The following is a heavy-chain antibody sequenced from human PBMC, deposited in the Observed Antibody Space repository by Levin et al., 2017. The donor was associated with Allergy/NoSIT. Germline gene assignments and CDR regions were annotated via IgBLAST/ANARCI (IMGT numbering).Heavy chain of an antibody. V-gene: IGHV2-5*02. J-gene: IGHJ5*02. Sequence: SGPTLVKPTQTLTLTCTFSGFSLSTRGMGVGWIRQPPGKALEWLALIYWDDDKRYSPSLKSRLTITKDTSENQVVLTMTNMDPVDTATYFCAHIVSYDFWSNSYSGRRHAENWFDPWGQGTLVIVSS. D-gene: IGHD3-3*01. CDR3: AHIVSYDFWSNSYSGRRHAENWFDP. CDR1: GFSLSTRGMG. CDR2: IYWDDDK.